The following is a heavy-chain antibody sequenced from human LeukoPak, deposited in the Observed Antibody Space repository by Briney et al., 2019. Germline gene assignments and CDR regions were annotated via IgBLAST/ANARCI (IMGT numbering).Heavy chain of an antibody. J-gene: IGHJ3*02. V-gene: IGHV1-24*01. Sequence: ASVKVSRKVSGYTLTELSMHWVRQAPGKGLEWMGGFDPEDGETIYAQKFQGRVTMTEDTSTDTAYMELSSLRSEDTAVYYCATAGIVVITNPPLLGAFDIWGQGTMVTASS. CDR3: ATAGIVVITNPPLLGAFDI. D-gene: IGHD3-22*01. CDR1: GYTLTELS. CDR2: FDPEDGET.